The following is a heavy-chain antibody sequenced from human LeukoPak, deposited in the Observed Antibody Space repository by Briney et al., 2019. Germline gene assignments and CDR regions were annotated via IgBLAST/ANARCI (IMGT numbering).Heavy chain of an antibody. CDR3: ARCGNGVCSNFDY. V-gene: IGHV1-3*01. J-gene: IGHJ4*02. CDR1: GYTFTSYA. D-gene: IGHD2-8*01. CDR2: INAGNGNT. Sequence: ASVKVSCKASGYTFTSYAMHWVRQAPGQRLEWMGWINAGNGNTKYSQKFQGRVTITRDTSASTAYMELSSLRSDDTAVYYCARCGNGVCSNFDYWGQGTLVTVSS.